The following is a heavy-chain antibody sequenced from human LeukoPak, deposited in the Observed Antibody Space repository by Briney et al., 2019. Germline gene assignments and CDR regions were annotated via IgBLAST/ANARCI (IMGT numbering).Heavy chain of an antibody. CDR2: IKPDGTEK. CDR3: ARVRYGNYFDY. J-gene: IGHJ4*02. CDR1: GFTFTDSW. D-gene: IGHD3-16*02. V-gene: IGHV3-7*04. Sequence: GGSLRLSCAASGFTFTDSWMSWVRQPPGKGLEWVVNIKPDGTEKYYVDSLKGRFTVSRDNAKNSLYLQMSSLRAEDTAVYYRARVRYGNYFDYWGQGTLVTVSS.